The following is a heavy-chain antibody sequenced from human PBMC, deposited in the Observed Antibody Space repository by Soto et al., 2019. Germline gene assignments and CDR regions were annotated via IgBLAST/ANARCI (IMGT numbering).Heavy chain of an antibody. J-gene: IGHJ4*02. V-gene: IGHV1-18*01. CDR2: ISAYNGNT. D-gene: IGHD6-19*01. CDR3: ARAVAVAADFDY. CDR1: GFPFTSYA. Sequence: GTVKVSCKASGFPFTSYAITWVRQAPGQGLEWMGWISAYNGNTKYAQKFQGRVTITRDTSASTAYMELSSLRSEGTAVYYCARAVAVAADFDYWGQGTLVTVSS.